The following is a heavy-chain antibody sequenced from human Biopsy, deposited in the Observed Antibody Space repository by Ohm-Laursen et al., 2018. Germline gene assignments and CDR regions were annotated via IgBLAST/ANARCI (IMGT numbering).Heavy chain of an antibody. CDR1: GGSISNNNYY. J-gene: IGHJ5*02. V-gene: IGHV4-39*01. D-gene: IGHD3-22*01. CDR3: ARDYDTSGYYYVS. Sequence: GTLSLTWPVSGGSISNNNYYWGWIRQPPGKGLEWIGCIFYRGSTHYKPSLKSRVNISVDTSKNQFSLKLNSVTAADTAVYYCARDYDTSGYYYVSWGQGTLVTVSS. CDR2: IFYRGST.